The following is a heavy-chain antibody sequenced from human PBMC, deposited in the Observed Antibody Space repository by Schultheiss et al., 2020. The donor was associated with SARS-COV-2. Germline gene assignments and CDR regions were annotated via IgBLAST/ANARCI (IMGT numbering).Heavy chain of an antibody. CDR1: GGSISSSSYY. V-gene: IGHV4-39*02. J-gene: IGHJ4*02. D-gene: IGHD1-26*01. CDR2: IYYSGST. CDR3: ARDRPGMVVHY. Sequence: SQTLSLTCTVSGGSISSSSYYWGWIRQPPGKGLEWIGSIYYSGSTYYNPSLKSRVTISVDTSKNQFSLKLSSVTAADTAVYYCARDRPGMVVHYWGQGTLVTVSS.